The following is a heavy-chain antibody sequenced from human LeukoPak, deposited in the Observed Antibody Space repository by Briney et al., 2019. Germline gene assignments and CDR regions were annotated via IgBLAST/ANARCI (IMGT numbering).Heavy chain of an antibody. Sequence: PGGSLRLSCVTSGFIFSNYDMIWVRQAPGKGLEWVSYITTSSSPIYYADSVKGRFTISRDNARDSLYLQMNSLRDEDTAVYFCVRGYYDSSGYYGSGYWGQGTLVTVSS. CDR1: GFIFSNYD. J-gene: IGHJ4*02. D-gene: IGHD3-22*01. CDR2: ITTSSSPI. V-gene: IGHV3-48*02. CDR3: VRGYYDSSGYYGSGY.